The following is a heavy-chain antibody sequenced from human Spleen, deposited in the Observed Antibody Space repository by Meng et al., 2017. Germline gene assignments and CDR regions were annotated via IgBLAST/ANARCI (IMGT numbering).Heavy chain of an antibody. CDR3: ARLIPPLN. CDR2: VYYSGST. Sequence: QVQLQQWGAGLFKPSETLSLTCFVSCGSFSDYYWSWIRQPPGKGLEWIGYVYYSGSTNYNPSLKSRVTISVDTSKNQFSLKLTSVTAADTAVYYCARLIPPLNWGQGTLVTVSS. J-gene: IGHJ4*02. V-gene: IGHV4-59*01. CDR1: CGSFSDYY.